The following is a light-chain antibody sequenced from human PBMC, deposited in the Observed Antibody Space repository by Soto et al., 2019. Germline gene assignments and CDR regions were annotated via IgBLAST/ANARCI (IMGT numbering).Light chain of an antibody. J-gene: IGKJ1*01. V-gene: IGKV1-39*01. CDR3: QQTYSGRT. CDR2: AAS. CDR1: QNIVNC. Sequence: DIQMTQSPSSLTASVGDTVTITCRTRQNIVNCVNWYQQRPGKAPDLLISAASTLHSGDPSRFSGSGSGTVFTLTISSLQPEDFATYYCQQTYSGRTFGQGTKVDNK.